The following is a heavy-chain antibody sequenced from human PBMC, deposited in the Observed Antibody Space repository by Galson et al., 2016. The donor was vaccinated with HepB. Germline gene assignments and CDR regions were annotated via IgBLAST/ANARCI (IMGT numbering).Heavy chain of an antibody. CDR1: GFSFSTGDVA. V-gene: IGHV2-5*01. J-gene: IGHJ2*01. D-gene: IGHD3-22*01. CDR3: AHSGVSYYYDSSGTRGWHFDL. CDR2: IYWNDYR. Sequence: PALVKPTQTLTLTCAFSGFSFSTGDVAVGWIRQPPGKALEWLALIYWNDYRPYSPSLRSRLTIPKDTSKNQVVLTMTNMDPVDTATYYCAHSGVSYYYDSSGTRGWHFDLWGRGTLVTVPS.